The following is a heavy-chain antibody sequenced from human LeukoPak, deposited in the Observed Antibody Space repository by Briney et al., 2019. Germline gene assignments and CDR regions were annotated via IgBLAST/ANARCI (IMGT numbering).Heavy chain of an antibody. CDR2: ISAYNGNT. CDR1: GYTFTSYG. D-gene: IGHD3-22*01. J-gene: IGHJ6*02. CDR3: ARPSDSSGSPYYYYYGMDV. V-gene: IGHV1-18*01. Sequence: ASVEVSCKASGYTFTSYGISWVRQAPGQGLEWMGWISAYNGNTNYAQKLQGRVTMTTDTSTSTAYMELRSLRSDDTAVYYCARPSDSSGSPYYYYYGMDVWGQGTTVTVSS.